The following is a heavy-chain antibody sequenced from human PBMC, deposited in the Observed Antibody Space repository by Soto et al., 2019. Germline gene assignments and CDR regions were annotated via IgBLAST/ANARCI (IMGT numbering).Heavy chain of an antibody. CDR2: IYHSGST. V-gene: IGHV4-4*02. CDR3: AKSLGYSYGCFDC. Sequence: QVHLQDSGPGLVKPSGTLSLTCAVSGGSISSSHWWSWVRQPPGKGLEWIGEIYHSGSTNYNPSLKSRVTISVDKSKNQFSLKLNSVTAADTAVYYCAKSLGYSYGCFDCWGQGTLVTVSS. D-gene: IGHD5-18*01. CDR1: GGSISSSHW. J-gene: IGHJ4*02.